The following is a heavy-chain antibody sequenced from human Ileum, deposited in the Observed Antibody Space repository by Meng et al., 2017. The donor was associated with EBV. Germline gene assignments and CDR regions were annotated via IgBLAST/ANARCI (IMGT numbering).Heavy chain of an antibody. CDR3: AKLQYYDFWSGYYSGGFGP. D-gene: IGHD3-3*01. CDR2: ISGSGGST. Sequence: GESLALSCVASASMFRSYTMSWGRQAPGKGMEWVSTISGSGGSTYHADSVKGRFTISRDNSKNTLYLQMHSLRAEDTAVYYCAKLQYYDFWSGYYSGGFGPWGRGTLVTVSS. V-gene: IGHV3-23*01. J-gene: IGHJ5*02. CDR1: ASMFRSYT.